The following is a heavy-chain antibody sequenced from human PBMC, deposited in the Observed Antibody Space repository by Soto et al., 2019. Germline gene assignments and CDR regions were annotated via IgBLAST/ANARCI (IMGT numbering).Heavy chain of an antibody. CDR2: INAGNGNT. J-gene: IGHJ1*01. CDR3: ARASPYCSGGSCSEYFQH. Sequence: ASVKVSCKASGYTFTSYAIHWVRQAPGQRPEWMGWINAGNGNTKYSQKFQGRVTITRDTSASTAYMELSSLRSEDTAVYYCARASPYCSGGSCSEYFQHWGQGTLVTVSS. V-gene: IGHV1-3*01. CDR1: GYTFTSYA. D-gene: IGHD2-15*01.